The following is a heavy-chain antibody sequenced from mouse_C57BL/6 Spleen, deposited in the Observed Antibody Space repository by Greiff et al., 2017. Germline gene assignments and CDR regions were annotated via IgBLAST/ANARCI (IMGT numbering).Heavy chain of an antibody. V-gene: IGHV1-80*01. CDR3: ARDYEGDMDY. CDR2: IYPGDGDT. J-gene: IGHJ4*01. CDR1: GYAFSSYW. Sequence: QVQLKESGAELVKPGASVKISCKASGYAFSSYWMNWVKQRPGQGLEWIGQIYPGDGDTNYNGKFKGKATLTADKSSSTAYMQLSSLTSEDSAVYVCARDYEGDMDYWGQGTSVTVSS. D-gene: IGHD2-4*01.